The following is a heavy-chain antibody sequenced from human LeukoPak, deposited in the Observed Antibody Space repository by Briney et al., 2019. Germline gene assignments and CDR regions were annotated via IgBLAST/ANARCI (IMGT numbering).Heavy chain of an antibody. CDR3: ARGPYGDYEPFGFDY. D-gene: IGHD4-17*01. J-gene: IGHJ4*02. CDR2: IIPIFGTA. CDR1: GGTFSSYA. V-gene: IGHV1-69*05. Sequence: SVKVSCKASGGTFSSYAISWVRQAPGQGLEWMGGIIPIFGTANYAQKFQGRVTITTDESTSTAYMELSSLRSEDTAVYYCARGPYGDYEPFGFDYWGQGTLVTVSS.